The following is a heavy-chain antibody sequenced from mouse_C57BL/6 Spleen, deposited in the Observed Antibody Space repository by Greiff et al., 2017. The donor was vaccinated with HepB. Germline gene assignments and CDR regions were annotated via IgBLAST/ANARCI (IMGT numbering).Heavy chain of an antibody. J-gene: IGHJ3*01. V-gene: IGHV1-52*01. Sequence: VQLQQPGAELVRPGSSVKLSCKASGYTFTSYWMHWVKQRPIQGLEWIGNIDPSDSETHYNQKFKDKATLTVDKSSSTAYMQLSSLTSEDSAVYYCARRAGYASSFAYWGQETLVTVSA. CDR1: GYTFTSYW. CDR2: IDPSDSET. D-gene: IGHD1-1*01. CDR3: ARRAGYASSFAY.